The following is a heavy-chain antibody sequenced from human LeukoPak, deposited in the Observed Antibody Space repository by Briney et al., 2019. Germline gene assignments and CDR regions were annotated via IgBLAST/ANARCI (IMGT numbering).Heavy chain of an antibody. Sequence: PGGSLRLSCAASGFTLDDYAMHWVRQAPGKGLGWVSLISGDGGSTYYADSVKGRFTISRDNSKNSLYLQMNSLRTEDTALYYCAKDRSSWYQYYGMDVWGQGTTVTVSS. CDR1: GFTLDDYA. V-gene: IGHV3-43*02. CDR3: AKDRSSWYQYYGMDV. J-gene: IGHJ6*02. D-gene: IGHD6-13*01. CDR2: ISGDGGST.